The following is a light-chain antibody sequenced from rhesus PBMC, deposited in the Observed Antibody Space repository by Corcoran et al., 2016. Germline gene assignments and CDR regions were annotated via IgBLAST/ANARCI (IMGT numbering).Light chain of an antibody. V-gene: IGKV1-22*01. Sequence: DIQMTQSPSSLSASVGDTVTITCRASQGISSWLAWYPQKPGKAPKLLIYTASSLQSGVPSRFSGSGAGTDFTLTISSLQSEDSATYYCQQYSSRPWTFGQGTKVEIK. CDR1: QGISSW. CDR3: QQYSSRPWT. CDR2: TAS. J-gene: IGKJ1*01.